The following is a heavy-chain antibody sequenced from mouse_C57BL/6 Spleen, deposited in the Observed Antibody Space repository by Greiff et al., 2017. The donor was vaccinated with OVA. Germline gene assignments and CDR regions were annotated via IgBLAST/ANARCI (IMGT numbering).Heavy chain of an antibody. Sequence: ESGPGLVKPSQSLSLTCSVTGYSITSGYYWNWIRQFPGNKLAWLGYISYDGSNNYNPSLKNRFSITRDKSKDQFFLRLNAVTTEDTATYYCARGGITGYWYFDGWGTGATVTVSS. D-gene: IGHD4-1*01. V-gene: IGHV3-6*01. CDR1: GYSITSGYY. CDR2: ISYDGSN. J-gene: IGHJ1*03. CDR3: ARGGITGYWYFDG.